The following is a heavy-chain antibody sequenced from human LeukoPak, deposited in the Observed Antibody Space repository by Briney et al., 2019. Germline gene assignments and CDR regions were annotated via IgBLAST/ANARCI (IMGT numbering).Heavy chain of an antibody. Sequence: PGGSLRLSCTASGFTFSNYAMSWVRQAPGKGLEWILAITGGGDDTYNADSVRGRFTISRDNSKNTLYLQMSSLRVEDTAVYYCAKGSSSSRPYYFDYWGQGALVTVSS. CDR3: AKGSSSSRPYYFDY. CDR2: ITGGGDDT. CDR1: GFTFSNYA. J-gene: IGHJ4*02. D-gene: IGHD6-6*01. V-gene: IGHV3-23*01.